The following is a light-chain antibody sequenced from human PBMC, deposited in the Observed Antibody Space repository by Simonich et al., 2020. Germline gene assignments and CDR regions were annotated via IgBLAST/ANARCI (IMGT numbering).Light chain of an antibody. Sequence: DIVMTQSPDSLAVSLGERATINCKSSQSVLYSSNNKNYLAWYQQKPGQPPKLLIYWASTRESGVPDRFSGSGSGTDFTLTISSLQAEDFATYYCQQFNSYRITFGQGTRLEIK. V-gene: IGKV4-1*01. CDR1: QSVLYSSNNKNY. CDR3: QQFNSYRIT. J-gene: IGKJ5*01. CDR2: WAS.